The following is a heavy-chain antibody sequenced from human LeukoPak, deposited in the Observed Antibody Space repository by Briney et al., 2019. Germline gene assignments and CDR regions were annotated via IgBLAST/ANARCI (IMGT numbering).Heavy chain of an antibody. D-gene: IGHD3-3*01. V-gene: IGHV3-30*18. J-gene: IGHJ6*02. CDR3: AKGGFLAQFYYYGMDV. Sequence: GGSLRLSCAASGFTFSSYGMHWVRQAPGKGLEWVAVISYDGSNKYYADSVKGRFTISRDNSKNTLYLQMNSLRAGDTAVYYCAKGGFLAQFYYYGMDVWGQGTTVTVSS. CDR2: ISYDGSNK. CDR1: GFTFSSYG.